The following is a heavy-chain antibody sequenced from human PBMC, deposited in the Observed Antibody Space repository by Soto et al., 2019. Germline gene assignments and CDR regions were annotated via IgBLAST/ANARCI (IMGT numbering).Heavy chain of an antibody. V-gene: IGHV1-18*01. Sequence: QVQLVQSGAEVKKPGASVKVSCKASGYTFTSYGISWVRQAPGQGLEWMGWISAYNGNTNYAQKLQGRVTMTTDTSTSTANMELRKLTSDNTPVNYCPSHLRTRGGWFDPWGQGTLVTVSS. D-gene: IGHD2-2*01. CDR2: ISAYNGNT. CDR1: GYTFTSYG. CDR3: PSHLRTRGGWFDP. J-gene: IGHJ5*02.